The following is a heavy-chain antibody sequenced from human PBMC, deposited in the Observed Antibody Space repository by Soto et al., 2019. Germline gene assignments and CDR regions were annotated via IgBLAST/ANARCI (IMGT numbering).Heavy chain of an antibody. J-gene: IGHJ5*02. CDR2: VYYSGSS. Sequence: QVQLQESGPGLVKPSETLSLTCTVSGDSISGGASFWSWIRQPPGKGLEWIANVYYSGSSYYNTSLKSRLTISVDTTKNQFSLQLKSMTAADTAVYYCAKLSCTSSTCYFPGWFHPWGQGTLVTVSS. CDR1: GDSISGGASF. CDR3: AKLSCTSSTCYFPGWFHP. D-gene: IGHD2-2*01. V-gene: IGHV4-31*03.